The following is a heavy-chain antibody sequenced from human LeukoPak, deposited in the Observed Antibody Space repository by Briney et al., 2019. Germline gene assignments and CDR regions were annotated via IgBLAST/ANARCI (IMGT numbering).Heavy chain of an antibody. CDR1: GFTFSSYW. D-gene: IGHD4-23*01. V-gene: IGHV3-74*01. CDR3: ARDTCGGFDY. J-gene: IGHJ4*02. CDR2: IASDGSST. Sequence: GGSLRLSCAASGFTFSSYWMNWVRQAPGKGLVWVSRIASDGSSTTYADSVKGRFTISRDNAKTSLYLQINSLRAEDTAIFYCARDTCGGFDYWGQGTLVTVSS.